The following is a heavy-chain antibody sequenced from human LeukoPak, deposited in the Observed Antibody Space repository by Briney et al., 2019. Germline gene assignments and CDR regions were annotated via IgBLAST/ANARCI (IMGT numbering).Heavy chain of an antibody. D-gene: IGHD2-2*01. Sequence: PWETLSLTCTVSGGSISSGGYYWSWIRQHPGEGLAWIWYIYYSGSTYYNPSLKSRLTISVDTSKNQFSLKLSSVTAADTALYYCARDGEYCSSTSCYFDPWGQGILVTVSS. CDR2: IYYSGST. CDR1: GGSISSGGYY. J-gene: IGHJ5*02. V-gene: IGHV4-31*03. CDR3: ARDGEYCSSTSCYFDP.